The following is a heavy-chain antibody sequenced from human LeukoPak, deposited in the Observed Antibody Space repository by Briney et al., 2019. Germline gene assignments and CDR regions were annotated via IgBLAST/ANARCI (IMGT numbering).Heavy chain of an antibody. D-gene: IGHD1-26*01. Sequence: GGSLRLSCAASGFTFSSYSMNWVRQAPGEGLEWVSYISSLSGTIYYADSVKGRFTISRDNAKNSLYLQMDSRRAQDTAVYYCARIKYRGELRIWGQGTMVTVSS. CDR1: GFTFSSYS. CDR3: ARIKYRGELRI. V-gene: IGHV3-48*01. CDR2: ISSLSGTI. J-gene: IGHJ3*02.